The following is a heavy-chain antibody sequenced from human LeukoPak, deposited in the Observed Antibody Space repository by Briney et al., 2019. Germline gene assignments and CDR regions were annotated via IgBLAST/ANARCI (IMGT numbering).Heavy chain of an antibody. J-gene: IGHJ4*02. CDR3: ARDRDGYNRYYLDY. CDR1: GGTFSSYA. V-gene: IGHV1-69*01. CDR2: IIPIFGTA. Sequence: SVKVSCKASGGTFSSYATCWVRQAPGQGLEWMGGIIPIFGTANYAQKFQGRVTITADESTSTAYMELSSLRSEDTAVYYCARDRDGYNRYYLDYWGQGTQVTVSS. D-gene: IGHD5-24*01.